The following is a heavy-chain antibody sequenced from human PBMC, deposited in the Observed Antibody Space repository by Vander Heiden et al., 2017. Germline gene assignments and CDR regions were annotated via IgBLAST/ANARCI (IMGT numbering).Heavy chain of an antibody. V-gene: IGHV3-21*02. CDR3: AREAGYSGYDYYYYYGMDV. Sequence: EVQLVESGGGLVKPGGSLRLSCTASGFTFSSYSLRWVRLAPGKGLEWVSSISSNGTYIFYADSVKGRFTISRDNAKNSLSLQMTSLRAEDTAVYYCAREAGYSGYDYYYYYGMDVWGQGTTVTVSS. D-gene: IGHD5-12*01. CDR2: ISSNGTYI. CDR1: GFTFSSYS. J-gene: IGHJ6*02.